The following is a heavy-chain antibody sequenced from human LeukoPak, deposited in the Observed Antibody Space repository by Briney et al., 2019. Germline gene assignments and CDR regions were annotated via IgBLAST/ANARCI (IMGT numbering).Heavy chain of an antibody. CDR1: GYTFTGYY. CDR2: INPSTGDT. D-gene: IGHD3-16*01. CDR3: ARDLVGGIWSAAF. V-gene: IGHV1-2*06. Sequence: GASVRVSCKASGYTFTGYYVHWVRQAPGQGLEWMGRINPSTGDTIYAQRFQGRVTMTRDTSISAAYMEFNNLRSDDTAVYYCARDLVGGIWSAAFWGQGTLVTVSS. J-gene: IGHJ4*02.